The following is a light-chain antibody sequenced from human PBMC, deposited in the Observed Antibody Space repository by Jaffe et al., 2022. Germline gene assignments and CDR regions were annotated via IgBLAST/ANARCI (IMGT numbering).Light chain of an antibody. CDR3: AVWDDSLSGRV. V-gene: IGLV1-47*01. CDR2: NNN. J-gene: IGLJ3*02. CDR1: SSNIESNY. Sequence: QSVLTQPPSASGTPGQRVTISCSGSSSNIESNYVYWYQQLPGTAPKLLIYNNNQRPSGVPDRFSGSKSGTSASLAISGLRSEDEADYYCAVWDDSLSGRVFGGGTMLTVL.